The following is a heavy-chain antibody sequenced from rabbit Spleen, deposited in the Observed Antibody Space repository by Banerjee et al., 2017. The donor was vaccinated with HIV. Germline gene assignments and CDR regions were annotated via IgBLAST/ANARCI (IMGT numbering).Heavy chain of an antibody. CDR1: GFSLSSFYW. D-gene: IGHD4-1*01. V-gene: IGHV1S47*01. CDR3: ARDLAGVIGWNFGW. CDR2: IYNGDGST. J-gene: IGHJ6*01. Sequence: EESGGDLVKPGASLTLTCTASGFSLSSFYWICWVRQAPGKGPEWIACIYNGDGSTYYASWVNGRFTISRSTSRNTVTLQMTSLTAADTATYFCARDLAGVIGWNFGWWGQGTLVTVS.